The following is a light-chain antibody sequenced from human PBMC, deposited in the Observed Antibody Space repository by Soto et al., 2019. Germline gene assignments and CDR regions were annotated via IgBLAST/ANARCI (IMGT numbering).Light chain of an antibody. CDR1: QSVSSSY. CDR2: GAS. J-gene: IGKJ2*01. V-gene: IGKV3-20*01. Sequence: EIVLTQAPGTLSLSPGERATLSCRASQSVSSSYLAWYQQKPGQAPRLLIYGASSRATGIPDRFSSSGSGTDFTLTLSRLEPEDFAVYYCQQYGSSPPYTFGQGTKLEIK. CDR3: QQYGSSPPYT.